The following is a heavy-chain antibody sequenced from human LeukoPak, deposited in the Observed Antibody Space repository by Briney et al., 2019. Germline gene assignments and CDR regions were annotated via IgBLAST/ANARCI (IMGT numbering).Heavy chain of an antibody. J-gene: IGHJ4*02. V-gene: IGHV1-8*01. CDR3: ARDEGWELHY. D-gene: IGHD1-26*01. CDR2: VNPNSGNT. Sequence: ASVKVSCKASGYTFTSYDINWVRQATGQGLEWMGWVNPNSGNTGYAQKFRGRVTMTTDTSTSTAYMELRSLRSADTAVYYCARDEGWELHYWGQGTLVTVSS. CDR1: GYTFTSYD.